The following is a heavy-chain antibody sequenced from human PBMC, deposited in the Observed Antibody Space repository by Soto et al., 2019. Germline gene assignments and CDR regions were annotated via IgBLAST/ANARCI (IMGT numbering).Heavy chain of an antibody. V-gene: IGHV4-31*03. CDR2: IYYSGST. J-gene: IGHJ4*02. Sequence: TLSLTCTVSGGSISSGGYYWSWISQHPGKGLEWIGYIYYSGSTYYNPSLKSRVTISVDTSKNQFSLKLSSVTAADTAVYYCARLRYCSSTSCSLNYFDYWGQGTLVTVSS. CDR1: GGSISSGGYY. CDR3: ARLRYCSSTSCSLNYFDY. D-gene: IGHD2-2*01.